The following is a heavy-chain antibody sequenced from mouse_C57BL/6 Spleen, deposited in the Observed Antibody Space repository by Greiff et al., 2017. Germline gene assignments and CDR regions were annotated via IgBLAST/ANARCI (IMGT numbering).Heavy chain of an antibody. D-gene: IGHD4-1*01. J-gene: IGHJ2*01. Sequence: EVQLVESGGGLVKPGGSLKLSCAASGFTFSDYGMHWVRQAPETGLEWVAYISSGSSTIYYADTVKGRFTISRDNAKNTLFLQMTSLRSEDTAMYYCARGANWDYFDYWGQGTTLTVSS. CDR2: ISSGSSTI. CDR1: GFTFSDYG. CDR3: ARGANWDYFDY. V-gene: IGHV5-17*01.